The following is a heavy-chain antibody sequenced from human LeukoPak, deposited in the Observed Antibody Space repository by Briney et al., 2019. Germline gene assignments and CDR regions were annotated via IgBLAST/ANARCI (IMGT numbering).Heavy chain of an antibody. CDR3: ASPARGYSYGYDY. Sequence: GGSLRLSCAASGFTFSSYSMNWVRQAPGKGLEWVSSISSSSSYIYYADSVKGRFTISRDNAKNSLYLQMNSLRAEDTAVYYCASPARGYSYGYDYWGQGTLVTVSS. V-gene: IGHV3-21*01. CDR1: GFTFSSYS. J-gene: IGHJ4*02. CDR2: ISSSSSYI. D-gene: IGHD5-18*01.